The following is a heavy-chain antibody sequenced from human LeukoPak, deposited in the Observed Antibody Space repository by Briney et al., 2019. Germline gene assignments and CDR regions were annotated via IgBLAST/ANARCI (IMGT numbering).Heavy chain of an antibody. CDR3: ARGLDTAMVFDY. D-gene: IGHD5-18*01. V-gene: IGHV3-30*03. J-gene: IGHJ4*02. CDR2: ISYDGSNK. CDR1: GFTFSNYG. Sequence: GGSLRLSCAASGFTFSNYGMHWVRQAPGKGLEWVAVISYDGSNKYYADSVKGRFTISRDNSKNTLYLQMNSLRAEDTAVYYCARGLDTAMVFDYWGQGTLVTVSS.